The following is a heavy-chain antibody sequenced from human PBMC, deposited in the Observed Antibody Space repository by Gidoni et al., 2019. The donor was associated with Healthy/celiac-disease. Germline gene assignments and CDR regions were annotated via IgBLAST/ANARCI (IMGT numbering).Heavy chain of an antibody. CDR3: ARARSFYYLDV. D-gene: IGHD3-10*01. CDR1: GYTFTSYA. V-gene: IGHV1-3*01. CDR2: INAGNGNT. Sequence: QVQLVQSGAEVKKPGASVQVSCKAPGYTFTSYAMHWVRQAPGQRLEWMGWINAGNGNTKYSQKFQGRVTITRDTSASTAYMELSSLRSEDTAVYYCARARSFYYLDVWGKGTTVTVSS. J-gene: IGHJ6*03.